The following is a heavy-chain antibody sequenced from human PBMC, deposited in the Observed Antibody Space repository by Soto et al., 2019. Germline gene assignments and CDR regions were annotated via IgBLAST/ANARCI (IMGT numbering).Heavy chain of an antibody. CDR1: GFTFSSYY. V-gene: IGHV3-7*01. CDR2: VNEDGSEK. CDR3: AKWGAAGSDS. Sequence: PGGSLRLSCAASGFTFSSYYMSWVRQAQGKGLEWVANVNEDGSEKDYVDSVKGRFTVSRDNAKNSLYLQMNSLSSEDSAVYYCAKWGAAGSDSWGQGTLVTVSS. D-gene: IGHD1-26*01. J-gene: IGHJ4*02.